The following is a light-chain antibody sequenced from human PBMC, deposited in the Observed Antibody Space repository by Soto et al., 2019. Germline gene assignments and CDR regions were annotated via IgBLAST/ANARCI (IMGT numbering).Light chain of an antibody. Sequence: QSALTQPASVSGSPGQSITISCTGTSSDIGAYNSVSWYQHHPGKAPKLIVFQVSFRPSAVSDRFSGSKSDNTASLTISGLQTEDEADYSCLSYTASSTVVFGTGTKLTVL. CDR3: LSYTASSTVV. V-gene: IGLV2-14*01. J-gene: IGLJ1*01. CDR2: QVS. CDR1: SSDIGAYNS.